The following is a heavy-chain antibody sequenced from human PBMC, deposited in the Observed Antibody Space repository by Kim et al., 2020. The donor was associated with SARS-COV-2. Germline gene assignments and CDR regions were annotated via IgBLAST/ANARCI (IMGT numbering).Heavy chain of an antibody. V-gene: IGHV3-30*07. D-gene: IGHD6-13*01. Sequence: RFTISRDNSKNTLYLQMNSLRAEDTAVYYCARDGGYSSSWDVRAGEGLDYWGQGTLVTVSS. J-gene: IGHJ4*02. CDR3: ARDGGYSSSWDVRAGEGLDY.